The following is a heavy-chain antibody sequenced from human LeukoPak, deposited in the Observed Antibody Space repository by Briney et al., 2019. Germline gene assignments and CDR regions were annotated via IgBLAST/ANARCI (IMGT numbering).Heavy chain of an antibody. D-gene: IGHD3-3*01. CDR1: GFTFSNYA. CDR3: ARDKGVVITMYYFDY. V-gene: IGHV3-30-3*01. Sequence: SLRLSCAASGFTFSNYAMHWVRQAPGKGLEWVAVISYDGSNKYYADSVKGRFTISRDNSKNTLYLQMNSLRAEDTAVYYCARDKGVVITMYYFDYWGQGTLVTVSS. J-gene: IGHJ4*02. CDR2: ISYDGSNK.